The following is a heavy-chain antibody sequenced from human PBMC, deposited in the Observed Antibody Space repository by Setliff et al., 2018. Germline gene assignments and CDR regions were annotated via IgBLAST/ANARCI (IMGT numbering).Heavy chain of an antibody. CDR1: GYTFTSSG. Sequence: SVKVSCKASGYTFTSSGISWVRQAPGQGLEWMGGIIPIFGTTTYPQKFQGRVTITTDESTSTGYMELSSLSSEDTAVYYCARESVVVVTTTNYYYYMDVWGEGTMVTVSS. V-gene: IGHV1-69*05. CDR3: ARESVVVVTTTNYYYYMDV. D-gene: IGHD2-21*02. CDR2: IIPIFGTT. J-gene: IGHJ6*03.